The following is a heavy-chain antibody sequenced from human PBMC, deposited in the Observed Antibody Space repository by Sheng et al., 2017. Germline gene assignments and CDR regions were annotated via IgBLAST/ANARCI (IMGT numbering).Heavy chain of an antibody. D-gene: IGHD6-13*01. V-gene: IGHV3-48*03. CDR2: ITSSGSAM. CDR3: ARAAGKVFDP. Sequence: EVQLVESGGGLVQPGGSLRLSCAASGFTFSSFEMTWVRQAPGRGLEWVSYITSSGSAMYHADSVRGRFSISRDNAKNSLFLQMNSLRAEDTAVYYCARAAGKVFDPWGQGTLVTVSS. CDR1: GFTFSSFE. J-gene: IGHJ5*02.